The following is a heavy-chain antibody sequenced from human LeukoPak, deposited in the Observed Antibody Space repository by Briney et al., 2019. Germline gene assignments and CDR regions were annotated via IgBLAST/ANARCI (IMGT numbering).Heavy chain of an antibody. D-gene: IGHD3-22*01. Sequence: ASVKVSCKASGYTFTSYGISWVRQAPGQGLEWMGWISAYNGNTNYAQKLQGRVTMTTDTSTSTAYMELRSLRSDDTAVYYCARGRIYDSSGYYYLGYYFDYWGQGTLVTVSS. CDR1: GYTFTSYG. V-gene: IGHV1-18*01. CDR2: ISAYNGNT. J-gene: IGHJ4*02. CDR3: ARGRIYDSSGYYYLGYYFDY.